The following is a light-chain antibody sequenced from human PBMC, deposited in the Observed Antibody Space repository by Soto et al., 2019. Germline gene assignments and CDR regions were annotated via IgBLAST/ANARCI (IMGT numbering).Light chain of an antibody. V-gene: IGKV3-20*01. CDR1: QSVSSKF. Sequence: EIVLTQSPGTLSLSPGERAALSCRASQSVSSKFLAWYQQKPGQAPRLLIYAASNRATGIPDRFSGSGSGTDFTLTISRLEPEDFALYYCHYYDNSPPFTFGPGTKVDIK. CDR2: AAS. J-gene: IGKJ3*01. CDR3: HYYDNSPPFT.